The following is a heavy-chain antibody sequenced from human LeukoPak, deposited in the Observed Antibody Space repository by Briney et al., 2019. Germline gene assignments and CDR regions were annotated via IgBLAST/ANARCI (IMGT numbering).Heavy chain of an antibody. CDR2: ISYDGSNK. CDR3: AKDKRLWFGEANFDY. CDR1: GCTFSSYG. Sequence: PGGSLRLSCAASGCTFSSYGMHWVRQAPGKGPEWVAVISYDGSNKYYADSVKGRFTISRDNSKNTLYLQMNSLRAEDTAVYYCAKDKRLWFGEANFDYWGQGTLVTVSS. V-gene: IGHV3-30*18. J-gene: IGHJ4*02. D-gene: IGHD3-10*01.